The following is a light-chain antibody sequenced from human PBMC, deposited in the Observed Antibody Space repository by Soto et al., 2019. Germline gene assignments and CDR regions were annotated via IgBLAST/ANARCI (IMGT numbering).Light chain of an antibody. Sequence: QSVLTQPPSASGTPGQRGTISSSGSSSNIGTNPVNWYQQLPGTAPKLLIYTNYQRPSGVPDRFSGSKSGTSASLAISGLQSEDEADYYCAAWDDSLNGHVFGTGTKVTVL. V-gene: IGLV1-44*01. J-gene: IGLJ1*01. CDR3: AAWDDSLNGHV. CDR1: SSNIGTNP. CDR2: TNY.